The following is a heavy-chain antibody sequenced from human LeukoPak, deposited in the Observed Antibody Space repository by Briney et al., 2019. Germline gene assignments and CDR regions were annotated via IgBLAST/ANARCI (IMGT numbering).Heavy chain of an antibody. D-gene: IGHD3-10*01. CDR2: IYPGDSDT. CDR3: ARQRFTMRAYAGNWFDP. Sequence: GESLQISCKGSGYRFTSYWIGWVRPVPGKGLEWMGIIYPGDSDTRYNPSFQDQVTISADKSISTAYLQWSSLKASDTAMYYCARQRFTMRAYAGNWFDPWGQGTLVTVSS. J-gene: IGHJ5*02. CDR1: GYRFTSYW. V-gene: IGHV5-51*01.